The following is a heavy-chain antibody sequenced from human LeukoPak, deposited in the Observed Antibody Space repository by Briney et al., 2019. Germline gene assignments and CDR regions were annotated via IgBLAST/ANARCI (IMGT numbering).Heavy chain of an antibody. V-gene: IGHV1-69*04. D-gene: IGHD1-26*01. CDR2: IIPILGIA. CDR3: ARDPEWELLLEDAFDI. J-gene: IGHJ3*02. CDR1: GGTFSSYA. Sequence: GASVKVSCKASGGTFSSYAISWVRQAPGQGLEWMGRIIPILGIANYAQKLQGRVTMTTDTSTSTAYMELRSLRSDDTAVYYCARDPEWELLLEDAFDIWGQGTMVTVSS.